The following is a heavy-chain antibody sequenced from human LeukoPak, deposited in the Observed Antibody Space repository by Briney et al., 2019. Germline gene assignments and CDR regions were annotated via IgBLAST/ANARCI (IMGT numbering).Heavy chain of an antibody. Sequence: PSETLSLTCTVSGGSISSGGYYWSWIRQHPGKGPEWIGYIYYSGSTYYNPSLKSRVTISVDTSKNQFSLKLSSVTAADTAVYYCARQYCSSTSCYTPFDYWGRGTLVTVSS. J-gene: IGHJ4*02. CDR1: GGSISSGGYY. CDR3: ARQYCSSTSCYTPFDY. CDR2: IYYSGST. V-gene: IGHV4-31*03. D-gene: IGHD2-2*02.